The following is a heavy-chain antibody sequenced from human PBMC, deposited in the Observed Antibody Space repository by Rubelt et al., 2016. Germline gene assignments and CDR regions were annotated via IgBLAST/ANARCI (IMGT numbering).Heavy chain of an antibody. CDR3: AGGGIAARLFDY. Sequence: QVPLVQSGAEVKKPGASVKVSCKVSGYTFTSYGISWARQAPGPGLEWMGWSSAYDGNTNYAQKLQGRVTMTTDTSTSTAYMELRRLRSDDTAVYYCAGGGIAARLFDYWGQGTLVTVSS. V-gene: IGHV1-18*01. D-gene: IGHD6-6*01. CDR2: SSAYDGNT. CDR1: GYTFTSYG. J-gene: IGHJ4*02.